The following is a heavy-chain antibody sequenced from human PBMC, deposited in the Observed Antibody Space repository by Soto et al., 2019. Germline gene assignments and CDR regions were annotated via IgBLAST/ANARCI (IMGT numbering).Heavy chain of an antibody. Sequence: GGPLRLSCAASGFTFDDYTMHWVRQAPGKGLEWVSLISWDGGSTYYADSVKGRFTISRDNSKNSLYLQMNSLRTEDTALYYCAADYYDSSGSPPGYWGQGTLVTVSS. CDR1: GFTFDDYT. V-gene: IGHV3-43*01. CDR2: ISWDGGST. CDR3: AADYYDSSGSPPGY. D-gene: IGHD3-22*01. J-gene: IGHJ4*02.